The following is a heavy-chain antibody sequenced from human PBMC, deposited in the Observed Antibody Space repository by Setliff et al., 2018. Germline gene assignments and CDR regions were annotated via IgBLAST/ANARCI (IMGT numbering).Heavy chain of an antibody. CDR3: ARAHPHDFGEYVDY. CDR1: GFTFSSYG. J-gene: IGHJ4*02. Sequence: GESLKISCAASGFTFSSYGMHWVRQAPGKGLEWVAFIWYDGSDKYYADSVKGRFTISRDNSRNTLYLQMSSLRGEDTAVYYCARAHPHDFGEYVDYWGQGTPVTVSS. V-gene: IGHV3-33*01. D-gene: IGHD3-10*01. CDR2: IWYDGSDK.